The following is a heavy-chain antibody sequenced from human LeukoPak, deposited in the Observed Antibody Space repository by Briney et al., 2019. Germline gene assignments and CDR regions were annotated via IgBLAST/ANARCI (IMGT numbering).Heavy chain of an antibody. Sequence: GASVKVSCKASGYTFTSYDINWVRQATGQGLEWMGWMNPNSGNTGYAQKFQGRVTMTRNTSISTAYMELSSLRSEDTAVYYCARGRTIAAAGPGDYWGQGTLVTVSS. D-gene: IGHD6-13*01. CDR3: ARGRTIAAAGPGDY. CDR1: GYTFTSYD. V-gene: IGHV1-8*01. J-gene: IGHJ4*02. CDR2: MNPNSGNT.